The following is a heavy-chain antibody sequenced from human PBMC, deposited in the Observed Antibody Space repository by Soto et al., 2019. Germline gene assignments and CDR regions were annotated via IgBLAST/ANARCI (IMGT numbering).Heavy chain of an antibody. CDR1: GFTFSSNA. Sequence: EVQLLESGGGLVQPGGSLRLSCAASGFTFSSNAMSWFRQPPGKGLEWVSAISGRGGTTYYADSVKGRFTFSRDNSKNTLYLQMNSLRAEDTAVYYCAKTANGWFSAFDIWGQGTMVTVSS. V-gene: IGHV3-23*01. D-gene: IGHD6-19*01. CDR2: ISGRGGTT. CDR3: AKTANGWFSAFDI. J-gene: IGHJ3*02.